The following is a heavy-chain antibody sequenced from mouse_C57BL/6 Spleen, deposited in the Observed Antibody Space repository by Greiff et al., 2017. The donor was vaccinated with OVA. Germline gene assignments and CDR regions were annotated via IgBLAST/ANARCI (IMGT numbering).Heavy chain of an antibody. CDR3: TREGYYGSSLFDY. Sequence: EVKLVESGEGLVKPGGSLKLSCAASGFTFSSYAMSWVRQTPEKRLEWVAYISSGGDYIYYADTVKGRFTISRDNARNTLYLQMSSLKSEDTAMYYCTREGYYGSSLFDYWGQGTTLTVSS. CDR2: ISSGGDYI. D-gene: IGHD1-1*01. V-gene: IGHV5-9-1*02. CDR1: GFTFSSYA. J-gene: IGHJ2*01.